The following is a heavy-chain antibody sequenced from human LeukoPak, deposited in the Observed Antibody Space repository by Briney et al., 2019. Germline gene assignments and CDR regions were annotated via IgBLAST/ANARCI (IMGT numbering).Heavy chain of an antibody. CDR2: IIPIFGTA. D-gene: IGHD1-1*01. CDR1: GGTFITYT. CDR3: ATYMLRDNWNVHTFDS. J-gene: IGHJ4*02. V-gene: IGHV1-69*05. Sequence: ASVKVSCKASGGTFITYTINWVRQAPGQGLEWMGGIIPIFGTANYAQKFQGRVTVTTDDSTSTAFMELSSLRSEDTAVYYCATYMLRDNWNVHTFDSWGQGTLVTVSS.